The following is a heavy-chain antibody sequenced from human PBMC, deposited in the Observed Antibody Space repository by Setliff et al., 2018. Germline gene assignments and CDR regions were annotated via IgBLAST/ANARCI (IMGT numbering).Heavy chain of an antibody. D-gene: IGHD6-19*01. CDR1: GYTFTSYA. CDR3: ARGPSGWSSATSRYYFYMDV. V-gene: IGHV1-3*03. J-gene: IGHJ6*03. CDR2: INAGNGNT. Sequence: ASVKVSCKASGYTFTSYAIHWVRQAPGQRLEWMGWINAGNGNTKYSQEFQGRVTITRDTSASTAYMELSSLRSEDMAVYYCARGPSGWSSATSRYYFYMDVWGKGTAVTVSS.